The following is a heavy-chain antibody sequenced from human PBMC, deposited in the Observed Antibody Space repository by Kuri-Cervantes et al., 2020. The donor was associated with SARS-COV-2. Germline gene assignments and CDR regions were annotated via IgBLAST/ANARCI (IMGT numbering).Heavy chain of an antibody. D-gene: IGHD5-24*01. J-gene: IGHJ6*02. CDR1: GFTVNSYY. Sequence: GGSLRLSCAASGFTVNSYYINWVRQAPGKGLEWVSVIFTDDETYYADSVKGRFTISRDNSKNTLYLQMNSLRAEDTAVYYCARDHRDGYNWSSFFGGMDVWGQGTTVTVSS. V-gene: IGHV3-66*02. CDR2: IFTDDET. CDR3: ARDHRDGYNWSSFFGGMDV.